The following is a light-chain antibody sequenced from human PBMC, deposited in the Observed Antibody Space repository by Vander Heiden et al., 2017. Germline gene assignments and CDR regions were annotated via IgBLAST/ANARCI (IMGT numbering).Light chain of an antibody. Sequence: SYELTQPPSVSVSPGQTGSINCSGAKLGDEYACWYRQKHSQSPVLVIYQDSKRPSVIPDRFSGSNSGNTATLTISGTQAMDEADYYCQAWDSSTVVFGGGTKLTVL. CDR1: KLGDEY. CDR3: QAWDSSTVV. J-gene: IGLJ2*01. CDR2: QDS. V-gene: IGLV3-1*01.